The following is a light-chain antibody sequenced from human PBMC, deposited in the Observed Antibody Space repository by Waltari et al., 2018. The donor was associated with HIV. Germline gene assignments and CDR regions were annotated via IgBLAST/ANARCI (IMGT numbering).Light chain of an antibody. CDR3: AAWDDSLSGVI. CDR2: RTN. CDR1: SSNIGSNT. Sequence: QSVLTQPPSASGTPGQRVTISCSGSSSNIGSNTVNWYQQLPGTAPKLLIYRTNQRPSGVPDRFSGSNAGTSASLAISGLRSEDEADYYCAAWDDSLSGVIFGGGTKLTVL. V-gene: IGLV1-47*01. J-gene: IGLJ2*01.